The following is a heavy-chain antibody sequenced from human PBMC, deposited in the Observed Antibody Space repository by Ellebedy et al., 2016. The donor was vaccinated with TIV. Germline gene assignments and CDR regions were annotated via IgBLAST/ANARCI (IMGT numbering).Heavy chain of an antibody. CDR1: GFSISDYY. CDR2: ISSSGNTI. CDR3: ARDRVLGYEYYYTMNV. V-gene: IGHV3-11*01. Sequence: GESPKISCVASGFSISDYYMNWIRQAPGKGLEWISYISSSGNTISYADSVKGRFTISRDNAKNSLYLQMNSLRADDTAVYYCARDRVLGYEYYYTMNVWGQGTTVTVSS. D-gene: IGHD5-12*01. J-gene: IGHJ6*02.